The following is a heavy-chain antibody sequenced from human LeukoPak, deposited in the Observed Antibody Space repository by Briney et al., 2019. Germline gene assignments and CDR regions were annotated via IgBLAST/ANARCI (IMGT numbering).Heavy chain of an antibody. Sequence: PGGSLRLSCAASGFTVSSNYMSWVRQAPGKGLEWVSVIYSGGSTYYADSVEGRFTISRDNSKNTLYLQMNSLRAEDTAVYYCARPGCYYGMDVWGQGTTVTVSS. CDR2: IYSGGST. J-gene: IGHJ6*02. CDR1: GFTVSSNY. D-gene: IGHD2-15*01. V-gene: IGHV3-66*01. CDR3: ARPGCYYGMDV.